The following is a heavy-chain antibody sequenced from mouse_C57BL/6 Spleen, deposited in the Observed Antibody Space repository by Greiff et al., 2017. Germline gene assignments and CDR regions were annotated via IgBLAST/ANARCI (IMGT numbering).Heavy chain of an antibody. J-gene: IGHJ4*01. CDR3: ARGGLRRRDYYAMDY. CDR2: IDPSDSYT. D-gene: IGHD2-4*01. CDR1: GYTFTSYW. Sequence: QVQLQQPGAELVMPGASVKLSCKASGYTFTSYWMHWMKQRPGQGLEWIGEIDPSDSYTNYNQKFKGKSTLTVDKSSSTAYMQLSSLTSEDSAVYYCARGGLRRRDYYAMDYWGQGTSVTVSS. V-gene: IGHV1-69*01.